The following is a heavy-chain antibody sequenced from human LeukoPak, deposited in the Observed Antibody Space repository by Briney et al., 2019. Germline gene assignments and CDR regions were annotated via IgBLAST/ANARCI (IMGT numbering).Heavy chain of an antibody. D-gene: IGHD1-26*01. CDR3: AREVSGTYCDY. V-gene: IGHV1-69*13. CDR1: GGTFSNYA. J-gene: IGHJ4*02. CDR2: IIPILGTS. Sequence: SVKVSCKASGGTFSNYAISWVRQAPGQGLEWMGGIIPILGTSNYAQKFQDRLTITADESTSTAYLELSSLTSADTAVYYCAREVSGTYCDYWGQGSLVTVSS.